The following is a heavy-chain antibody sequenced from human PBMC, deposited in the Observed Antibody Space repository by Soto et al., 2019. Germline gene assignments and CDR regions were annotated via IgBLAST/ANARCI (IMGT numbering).Heavy chain of an antibody. CDR3: ARDSKFTGYYGMNYYYYYMDV. J-gene: IGHJ6*03. CDR2: ISSSSSYI. V-gene: IGHV3-21*01. D-gene: IGHD3-9*01. Sequence: GSLRLSCAASGFTFSSYSMNWVRQAPGKGLEWVSSISSSSSYIYYADSVKGQFTISRDNAKNSLYLQMNSLRAEDTAVYYCARDSKFTGYYGMNYYYYYMDVWGKGTTVTVSS. CDR1: GFTFSSYS.